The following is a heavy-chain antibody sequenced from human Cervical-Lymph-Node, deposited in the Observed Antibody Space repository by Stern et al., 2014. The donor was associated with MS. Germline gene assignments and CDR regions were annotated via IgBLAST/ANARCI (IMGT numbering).Heavy chain of an antibody. CDR3: AAASRYDALDL. Sequence: DQLVESGAEVKKPGASLKVSCKVSGYTLTDLSMHWVRQAPGKGLEWLGGYDLEEGNTVYAQSFQGRVTMTEDTSTDTAYMELSSLRSEDTAVYHCAAASRYDALDLWGQGTGVIVSS. CDR1: GYTLTDLS. D-gene: IGHD1-14*01. V-gene: IGHV1-24*01. CDR2: YDLEEGNT. J-gene: IGHJ3*01.